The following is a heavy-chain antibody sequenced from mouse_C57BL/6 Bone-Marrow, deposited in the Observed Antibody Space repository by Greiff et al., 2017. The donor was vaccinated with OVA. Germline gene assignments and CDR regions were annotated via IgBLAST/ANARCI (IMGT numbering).Heavy chain of an antibody. V-gene: IGHV1-18*01. CDR3: ARQDLTGTLMDY. Sequence: VQLQQSGPELVKPGASVKIPCKASGYTFTDYNMDWVKQSHGKSLEWIGDINPNNGGTIYNQKFKGKATLTVDKSSSTAYMELRSLTSEDTAVYYCARQDLTGTLMDYWGQGTSVTVSS. J-gene: IGHJ4*01. CDR2: INPNNGGT. CDR1: GYTFTDYN. D-gene: IGHD4-1*01.